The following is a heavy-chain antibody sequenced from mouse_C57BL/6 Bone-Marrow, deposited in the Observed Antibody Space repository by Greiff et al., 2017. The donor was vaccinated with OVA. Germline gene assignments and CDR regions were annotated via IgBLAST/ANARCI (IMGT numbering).Heavy chain of an antibody. V-gene: IGHV5-17*01. CDR2: ISSGSSTI. J-gene: IGHJ4*01. CDR3: ARNGYSKGGYAMDY. D-gene: IGHD2-5*01. Sequence: VKLVESGGGLVKPGGSLKLSCAASGFTFSDYGMHWVRQAPEKGLEWVAYISSGSSTIYYADTVKGRFTISRDNAKNTLFLQMTSLRSEDTAMYYCARNGYSKGGYAMDYWGQGTSVTVSS. CDR1: GFTFSDYG.